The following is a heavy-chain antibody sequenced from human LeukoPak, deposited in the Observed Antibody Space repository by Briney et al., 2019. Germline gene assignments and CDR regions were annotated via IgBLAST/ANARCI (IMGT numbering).Heavy chain of an antibody. V-gene: IGHV3-43*01. CDR2: ISWDGGST. D-gene: IGHD4-17*01. J-gene: IGHJ6*02. Sequence: PGGSLRLSCAASGFTFDDYTMHWVRQAPGKGLEWVSLISWDGGSTYYGDSVKGRFTISRDNTKNSLYLQMNSLRTEDTALYYCAKESVSEGDYISEYYGTDVWGQGTTVTVSS. CDR3: AKESVSEGDYISEYYGTDV. CDR1: GFTFDDYT.